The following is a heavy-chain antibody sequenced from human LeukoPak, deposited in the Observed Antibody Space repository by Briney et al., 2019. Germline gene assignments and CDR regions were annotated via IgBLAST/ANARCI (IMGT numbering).Heavy chain of an antibody. J-gene: IGHJ4*02. CDR2: INPNSGRT. D-gene: IGHD2-2*03. CDR3: ARDVGYCSSTSCYAYLKTLNYFDY. Sequence: ASVKVSCKASGYTFTGYYMHWVRQAPGQGLEWMGWINPNSGRTNYAQKFQGRVTMTRDTSISTAYMDLSRLRSDDTAVYFCARDVGYCSSTSCYAYLKTLNYFDYWGQGTLVTVSS. V-gene: IGHV1-2*02. CDR1: GYTFTGYY.